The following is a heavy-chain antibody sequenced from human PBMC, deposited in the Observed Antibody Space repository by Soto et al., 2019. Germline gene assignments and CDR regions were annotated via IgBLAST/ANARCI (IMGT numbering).Heavy chain of an antibody. D-gene: IGHD3-22*01. V-gene: IGHV4-34*01. Sequence: PSETLSLTCAVYGGSFSGYYWSWIRQPPGKGLEWIGEINHSGSTNYNPSLKSRVTISVDTSKNQFSQKLSSVTAADTAVYYCARAPWGNSSGYYRYYYGMDVWGQGTTVTVSS. CDR1: GGSFSGYY. J-gene: IGHJ6*02. CDR3: ARAPWGNSSGYYRYYYGMDV. CDR2: INHSGST.